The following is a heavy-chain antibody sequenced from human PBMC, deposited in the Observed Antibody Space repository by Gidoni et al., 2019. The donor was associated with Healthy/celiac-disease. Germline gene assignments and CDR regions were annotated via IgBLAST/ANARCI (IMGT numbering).Heavy chain of an antibody. D-gene: IGHD3-22*01. Sequence: EVQLLESGGGLVQPGGSLRLSCAASGFTFSSYAMSWVRQAPGKWLEWVSAISGSGGSTYYADSVKGRFTISRDNSKNTLYLQMNSLRAEDTAVYYCAKTGDSSGLTNYYYYYGMDVWGQGTTVTVSS. CDR1: GFTFSSYA. J-gene: IGHJ6*02. CDR3: AKTGDSSGLTNYYYYYGMDV. CDR2: ISGSGGST. V-gene: IGHV3-23*01.